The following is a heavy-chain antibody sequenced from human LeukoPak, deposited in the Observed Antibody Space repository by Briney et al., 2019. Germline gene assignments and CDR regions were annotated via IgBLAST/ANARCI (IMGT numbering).Heavy chain of an antibody. CDR2: INPNSGGT. CDR1: GYTFTSYY. V-gene: IGHV1-2*06. J-gene: IGHJ4*02. D-gene: IGHD1-26*01. Sequence: ASVKVSCKASGYTFTSYYMHWVRQAPGQGLEWMGRINPNSGGTNYAQKFQGRVTMTRDTSISTAYMELSRLRSDDTAVYYCARVTSGSFHFDYWGQGTLVTVSS. CDR3: ARVTSGSFHFDY.